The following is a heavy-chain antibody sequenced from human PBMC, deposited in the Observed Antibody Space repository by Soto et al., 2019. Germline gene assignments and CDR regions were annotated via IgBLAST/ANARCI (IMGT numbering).Heavy chain of an antibody. CDR2: ISYDGSNK. J-gene: IGHJ6*02. V-gene: IGHV3-30-3*01. Sequence: QVQLVESGGGVVQPGRSLRLSCAASGFTFSSYAMHWVRQAPGKGLEWVAVISYDGSNKYYADSVKGRFTISRDNSKNTLYLQMNSLRAEDTAVYYCARDGIRLERAYGDYGYYYYGMDVWGQGTTVTVSS. D-gene: IGHD4-17*01. CDR3: ARDGIRLERAYGDYGYYYYGMDV. CDR1: GFTFSSYA.